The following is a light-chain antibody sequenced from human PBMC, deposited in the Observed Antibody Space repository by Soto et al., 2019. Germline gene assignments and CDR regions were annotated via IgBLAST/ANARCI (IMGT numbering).Light chain of an antibody. CDR3: SSYAGSHTYEV. J-gene: IGLJ3*02. V-gene: IGLV2-11*01. CDR1: SSDVGAYDF. CDR2: DVI. Sequence: QSVRSHPLSVSGSLGHSVTISCTGTSSDVGAYDFVSWYQQNPGKAPRLIIFDVIKRPSGVPDRFSGSKSGNTASLTISGLQSEDEADYNCSSYAGSHTYEVFGGGTKVTXL.